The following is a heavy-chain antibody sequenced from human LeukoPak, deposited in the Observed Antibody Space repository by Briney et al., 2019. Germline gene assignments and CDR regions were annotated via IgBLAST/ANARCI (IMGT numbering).Heavy chain of an antibody. CDR3: ARGWLAETTVVTPYNY. CDR1: GGTFRSNA. CDR2: VTPFFGTA. D-gene: IGHD4-23*01. J-gene: IGHJ4*02. V-gene: IGHV1-69*13. Sequence: SVKVSCKASGGTFRSNAISWVRQAPGQGLEWMGGVTPFFGTANYAQKFQGRVTITAVESMSTAYMELSSLRSEDTAVYYCARGWLAETTVVTPYNYWGQGTLVTVSS.